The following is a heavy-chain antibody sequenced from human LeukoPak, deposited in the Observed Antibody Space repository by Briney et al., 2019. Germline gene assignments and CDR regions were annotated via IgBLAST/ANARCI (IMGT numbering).Heavy chain of an antibody. J-gene: IGHJ3*02. D-gene: IGHD6-13*01. CDR3: ARGLHSSSWYVRSGAFDI. V-gene: IGHV4-34*01. CDR1: GGSFSGYY. CDR2: INHSGST. Sequence: SETLSLTCAVYGGSFSGYYWSWIRQPPGKGLEWIGEINHSGSTNYNPSLKSRVTISVDTSKNQFSLKLSSVTAADTAVYYCARGLHSSSWYVRSGAFDIWGQGTMVTVSS.